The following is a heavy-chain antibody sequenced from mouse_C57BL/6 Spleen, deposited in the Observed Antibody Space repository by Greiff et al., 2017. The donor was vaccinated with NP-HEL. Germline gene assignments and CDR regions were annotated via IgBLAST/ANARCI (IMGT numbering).Heavy chain of an antibody. V-gene: IGHV1-64*01. J-gene: IGHJ2*01. CDR2: IHPNSGST. D-gene: IGHD2-4*01. Sequence: VKLQQPGAELVKPGASVKLSCKASGYTFTSYWMHWVKQRPGQGLEWIGMIHPNSGSTNYNEKFKSKATLTVDKSSSTAYMQLSSLTSEDSAVYYCARSWGLRPYYFDYWGQGTTLTVSS. CDR1: GYTFTSYW. CDR3: ARSWGLRPYYFDY.